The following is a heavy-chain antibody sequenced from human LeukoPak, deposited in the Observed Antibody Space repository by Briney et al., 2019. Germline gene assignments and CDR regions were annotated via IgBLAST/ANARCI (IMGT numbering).Heavy chain of an antibody. CDR1: GGSISSHY. Sequence: PSETLSLTCTVSGGSISSHYWSWIRQPPGKGLEWIGYIYYNGSTNYNPSLKSRVTISVDTSKNQFSLKLSSVTAADTAVYYCARGRQGVRPWYSSSWYFDYWGQGTLVTVSS. CDR3: ARGRQGVRPWYSSSWYFDY. D-gene: IGHD6-13*01. V-gene: IGHV4-59*11. J-gene: IGHJ4*02. CDR2: IYYNGST.